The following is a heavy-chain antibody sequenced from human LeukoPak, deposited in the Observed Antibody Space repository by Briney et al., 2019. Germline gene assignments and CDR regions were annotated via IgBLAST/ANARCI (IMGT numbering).Heavy chain of an antibody. V-gene: IGHV3-7*04. D-gene: IGHD2-2*01. CDR1: GFTFSSYW. Sequence: GESLRLSCAASGFTFSSYWMTWVRQAQGQWLDLVANIKQDGSEKYYVDSVKGRFTISRDNAKNSVYLQMNSLRAEDTAVYYCARDTRWGGEDFGFWGQGTLVTVSS. CDR2: IKQDGSEK. J-gene: IGHJ4*02. CDR3: ARDTRWGGEDFGF.